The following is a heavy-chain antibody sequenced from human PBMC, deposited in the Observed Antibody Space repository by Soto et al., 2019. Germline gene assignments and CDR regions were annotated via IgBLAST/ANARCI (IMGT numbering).Heavy chain of an antibody. D-gene: IGHD6-13*01. J-gene: IGHJ6*02. V-gene: IGHV6-1*01. CDR2: TYHRSKWYN. Sequence: SQTLSLTCAISGDSVSSNSAAWNWIRQSPSRGLEWLGRTYHRSKWYNDYAVSVKSRITINPDTSKNQFSLQLNSVTPEDTAVYYCARDVLSIAPAPETHGMDVWGQGTTVTVSS. CDR1: GDSVSSNSAA. CDR3: ARDVLSIAPAPETHGMDV.